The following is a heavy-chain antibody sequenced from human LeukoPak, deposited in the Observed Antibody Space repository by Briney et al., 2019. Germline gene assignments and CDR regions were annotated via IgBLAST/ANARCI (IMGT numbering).Heavy chain of an antibody. D-gene: IGHD3-10*01. CDR1: GFTFSNYW. V-gene: IGHV3-7*02. Sequence: PGGSLRLSCAASGFTFSNYWMTWVRQAPGKGLEWVANIKQDGSEKYYVDSVKGRFTISRDNAKNSLYLQMNSLRAEDTAVYYCATHSISAYYFGAGSYYNRDAFDIWGQGTMVTVSS. J-gene: IGHJ3*02. CDR3: ATHSISAYYFGAGSYYNRDAFDI. CDR2: IKQDGSEK.